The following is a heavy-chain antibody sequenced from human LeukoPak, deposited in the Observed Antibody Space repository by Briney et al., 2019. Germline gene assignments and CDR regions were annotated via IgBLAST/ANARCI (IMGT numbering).Heavy chain of an antibody. CDR3: ARYGSSGAFDI. Sequence: PGGSLRLSCAASGFTFSSYAMHWVRQAPGKGLEWVAVISYDGSNKYYADSVKGRFTISRDNSKNTLYLQMNSLRAEDTAVYYCARYGSSGAFDIWGQGTMVTVPS. CDR2: ISYDGSNK. CDR1: GFTFSSYA. D-gene: IGHD6-6*01. J-gene: IGHJ3*02. V-gene: IGHV3-30-3*01.